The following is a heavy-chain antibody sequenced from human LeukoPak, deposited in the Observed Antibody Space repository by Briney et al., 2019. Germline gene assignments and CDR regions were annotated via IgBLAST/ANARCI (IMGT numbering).Heavy chain of an antibody. D-gene: IGHD5-18*01. CDR2: ISSSSSYI. CDR3: ARDTHSYGYSDY. Sequence: GGSLRLSCAASGFTFSSYSMNWVRQAPGKGLEWVSSISSSSSYIYYADSVKGRFTISRDNAENSLYLQMNSLRAEDTAVYYCARDTHSYGYSDYWGQGTLVTVSS. V-gene: IGHV3-21*01. CDR1: GFTFSSYS. J-gene: IGHJ4*02.